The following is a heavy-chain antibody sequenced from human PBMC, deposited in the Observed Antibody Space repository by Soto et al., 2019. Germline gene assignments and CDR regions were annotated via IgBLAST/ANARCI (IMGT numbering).Heavy chain of an antibody. V-gene: IGHV3-48*02. CDR3: ARDRAGAQYGLDV. CDR1: GFTFSSYS. CDR2: ISSSSRTI. Sequence: EVQLVESGGGLVQPGGSLRPSCAASGFTFSSYSMNWVRQAPGKGLEWISYISSSSRTIYYADSVRGRFTISRDNARNSLYLQMNSPRDEDTAVYYCARDRAGAQYGLDVWGQGTTVTVSS. J-gene: IGHJ6*02. D-gene: IGHD1-26*01.